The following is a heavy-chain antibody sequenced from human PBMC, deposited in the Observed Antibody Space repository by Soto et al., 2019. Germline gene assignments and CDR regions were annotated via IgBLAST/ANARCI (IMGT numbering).Heavy chain of an antibody. V-gene: IGHV5-51*01. J-gene: IGHJ6*02. Sequence: GESLKISCKGSGYSFSNYWIVWVRQMPGKGLEWMGIIYPGDSETKYSPSFQGQVTISADKSINTAYLQWISLKASDTAMYYCARHAYDFWSGHPNPRYYYGMDVWGQGTTVTVS. D-gene: IGHD3-3*01. CDR1: GYSFSNYW. CDR3: ARHAYDFWSGHPNPRYYYGMDV. CDR2: IYPGDSET.